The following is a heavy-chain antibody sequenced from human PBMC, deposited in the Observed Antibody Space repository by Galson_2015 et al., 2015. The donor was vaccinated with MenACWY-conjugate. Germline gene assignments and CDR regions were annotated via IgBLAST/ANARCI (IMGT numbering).Heavy chain of an antibody. D-gene: IGHD5-24*01. CDR3: ASSGPEMAKFDRHG. CDR1: GFTFANAW. V-gene: IGHV3-15*01. CDR2: IKGKTHGGTT. J-gene: IGHJ4*02. Sequence: SLRLSCAASGFTFANAWMTWVRQAPGKGLEWVGHIKGKTHGGTTDYAAPVKGRFTISRDDSKNTLYLQLNGLKTEDTAVYYCASSGPEMAKFDRHGWGQGTLVTVSS.